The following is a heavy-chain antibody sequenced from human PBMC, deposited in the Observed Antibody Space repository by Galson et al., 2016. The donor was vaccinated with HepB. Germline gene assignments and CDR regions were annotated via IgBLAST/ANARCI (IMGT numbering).Heavy chain of an antibody. CDR3: VGWISLVSY. Sequence: SLRLSCAVSGFTFSSYVMHWVRQAPGKGLEWVAVISYDGSDKYYADSVKGRFTISRDNSKNTLYLQMNSLRADDTAVYYCVGWISLVSYWGQGTLVTVSS. V-gene: IGHV3-30*14. J-gene: IGHJ4*02. D-gene: IGHD2-2*03. CDR2: ISYDGSDK. CDR1: GFTFSSYV.